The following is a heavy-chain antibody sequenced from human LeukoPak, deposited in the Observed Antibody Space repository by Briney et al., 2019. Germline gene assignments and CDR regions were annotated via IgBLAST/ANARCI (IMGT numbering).Heavy chain of an antibody. CDR3: ARGVGLTQGGTFDY. J-gene: IGHJ4*02. Sequence: SETLSLTCNVSGASLSSYFWGWVRQPPGKSLEWIGSIYHSGSTHYNSSLKSRVTISVDTSKNQLSLKLSSVTAADTAVYYCARGVGLTQGGTFDYWGQGTLVTVSS. V-gene: IGHV4-38-2*02. CDR1: GASLSSYF. D-gene: IGHD1-1*01. CDR2: IYHSGST.